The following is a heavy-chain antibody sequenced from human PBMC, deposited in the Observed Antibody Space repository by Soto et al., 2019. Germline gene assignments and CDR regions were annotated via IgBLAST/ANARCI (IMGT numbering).Heavy chain of an antibody. CDR1: GGSVSSDSYY. CDR2: IYFSGTT. Sequence: VQLQESGPRLVQPSETLSLTCSVSGGSVSSDSYYWSWIRQPPGAGLEWIGYIYFSGTTNYNPSLERRVTLLVDSSKNQFSLKLSSVTAAETAVYYCARSPDSGDYVDYWGQGTLVGVSS. D-gene: IGHD4-17*01. V-gene: IGHV4-61*01. J-gene: IGHJ4*02. CDR3: ARSPDSGDYVDY.